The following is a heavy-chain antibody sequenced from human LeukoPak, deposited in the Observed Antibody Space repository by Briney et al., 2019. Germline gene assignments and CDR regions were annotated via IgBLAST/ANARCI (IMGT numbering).Heavy chain of an antibody. Sequence: SETLSLNCTVSGGSISSYYWSWIRQPPGKGLEWIGYIYYSGSTNYNPSLKSRVTISVDTSKNQFSLKLSSVTAADTAVYYCASIPSRRSGFDPWGQGTLVTVSS. D-gene: IGHD2-21*01. J-gene: IGHJ5*02. CDR1: GGSISSYY. CDR2: IYYSGST. CDR3: ASIPSRRSGFDP. V-gene: IGHV4-59*08.